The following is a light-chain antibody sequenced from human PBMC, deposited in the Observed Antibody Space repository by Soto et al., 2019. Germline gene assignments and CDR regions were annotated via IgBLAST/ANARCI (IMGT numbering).Light chain of an antibody. J-gene: IGKJ1*01. CDR1: RAVGNN. V-gene: IGKV1-6*01. Sequence: AILMTQPPAPWSAPVGARATLTSRASRAVGNNLAWNQQRQGKPLKLLIYEASTLQSGVPSRFSGSYSGTDFTLTIGSLQPEDFATYYCLQDFKYPRTFGQGTKVEIK. CDR2: EAS. CDR3: LQDFKYPRT.